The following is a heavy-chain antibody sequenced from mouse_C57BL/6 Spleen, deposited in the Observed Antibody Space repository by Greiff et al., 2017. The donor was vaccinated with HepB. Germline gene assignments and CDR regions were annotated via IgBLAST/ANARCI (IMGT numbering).Heavy chain of an antibody. CDR3: ARKIYYGSSYGFAY. V-gene: IGHV1-42*01. Sequence: VQLQQSGPELVKPGASVKISCKASGYSFTGYYMNWVKQSPEKSLEWIGETNPSTGGTTYNQKFKAKATLTVDKSSSTAYMQLKSLTSEDSAVYYCARKIYYGSSYGFAYWGQGTLVTVSA. D-gene: IGHD1-1*01. CDR2: TNPSTGGT. CDR1: GYSFTGYY. J-gene: IGHJ3*01.